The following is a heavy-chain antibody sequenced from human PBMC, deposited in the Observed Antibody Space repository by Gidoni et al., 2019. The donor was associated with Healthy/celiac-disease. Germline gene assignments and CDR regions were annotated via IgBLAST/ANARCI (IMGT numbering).Heavy chain of an antibody. CDR3: ARSDWGPWYFDL. CDR1: GGSISSYY. J-gene: IGHJ2*01. D-gene: IGHD2-21*02. V-gene: IGHV4-59*01. Sequence: QVQLQESGPGLVKPSAPLSLICTVSGGSISSYYWSWIRQPPGKGLEWIGHIYYSGRTNYNPSLKSRVIISVDTSKNQFSLKLSSVTAADTAVFYCARSDWGPWYFDLWGRGTLVTVSS. CDR2: IYYSGRT.